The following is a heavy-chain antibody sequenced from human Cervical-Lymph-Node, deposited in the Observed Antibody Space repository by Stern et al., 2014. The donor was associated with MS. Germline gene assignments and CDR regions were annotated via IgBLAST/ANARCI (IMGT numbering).Heavy chain of an antibody. CDR3: AGPRYAF. V-gene: IGHV1-69*06. D-gene: IGHD2-2*01. J-gene: IGHJ4*02. CDR2: ISPMFSTS. CDR1: GGSFIHYA. Sequence: QVQLVQSGPEVKKPGSSVKVSCKASGGSFIHYAITWVRQAPGQGPEWMGDISPMFSTSNYAQKFQGRVTITADKSTTTAYMEINSLTSEEADVYYCAGPRYAFWGQGTLVIVSS.